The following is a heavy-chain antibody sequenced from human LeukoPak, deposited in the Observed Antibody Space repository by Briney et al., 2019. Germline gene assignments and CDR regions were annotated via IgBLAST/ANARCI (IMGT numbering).Heavy chain of an antibody. Sequence: GGSLRLSCAASGFTIHNAWMNWVRHAPGNGLEWDGRIKSKTDGATTYNSAPVKGRSTTSRDDSNNRLYLQMSSLKTEDTAVYYCNSGADVRGTILLGDSDWGQGTLVIVSS. J-gene: IGHJ4*02. CDR2: IKSKTDGATT. D-gene: IGHD3-10*01. CDR3: NSGADVRGTILLGDSD. CDR1: GFTIHNAW. V-gene: IGHV3-15*01.